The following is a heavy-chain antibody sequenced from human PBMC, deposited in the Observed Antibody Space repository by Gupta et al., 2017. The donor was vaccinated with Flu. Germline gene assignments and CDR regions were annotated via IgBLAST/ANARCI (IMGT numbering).Heavy chain of an antibody. J-gene: IGHJ4*02. CDR2: IKEDGSDK. D-gene: IGHD3-9*01. CDR3: ARAGLAEFAY. Sequence: EVQLVESGGGLVQPGGSLRLSCEASGFTFSIYWMSWFRQAPGKGLEWVANIKEDGSDKYYVDSVKGRFTISRDNAKNSLHLQMNSLRVEDTAVYYCARAGLAEFAYWGLGTLVTVPS. V-gene: IGHV3-7*04. CDR1: GFTFSIYW.